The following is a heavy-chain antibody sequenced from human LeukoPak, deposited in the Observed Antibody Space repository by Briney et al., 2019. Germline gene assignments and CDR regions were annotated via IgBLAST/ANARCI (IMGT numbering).Heavy chain of an antibody. V-gene: IGHV3-33*06. CDR3: AKYCSTTTCYDVDV. D-gene: IGHD2-2*01. J-gene: IGHJ6*04. CDR2: IWYDGSKK. CDR1: GFIFSNYG. Sequence: PGGSLRLSCAASGFIFSNYGMFWVRQAPGKGLEWVAVIWYDGSKKYYVDSVKGRFTISREDSENTLYLQMNSLRAEDTAVYYCAKYCSTTTCYDVDVWGKGTTVTVSS.